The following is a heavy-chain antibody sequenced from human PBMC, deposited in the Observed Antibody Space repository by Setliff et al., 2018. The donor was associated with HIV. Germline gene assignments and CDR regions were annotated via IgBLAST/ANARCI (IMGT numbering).Heavy chain of an antibody. CDR1: GYTFTSYG. J-gene: IGHJ3*02. CDR2: ISGYNGNT. V-gene: IGHV1-18*01. Sequence: ASVKVSCKASGYTFTSYGISWVRQAPGQGLEWVGWISGYNGNTNYAQKLQGRVTMTTDTSTSTAYMELSSLRSEDTAVYYCARVKYYDSSGYSIGAFDIWGQGTMVTVS. CDR3: ARVKYYDSSGYSIGAFDI. D-gene: IGHD3-22*01.